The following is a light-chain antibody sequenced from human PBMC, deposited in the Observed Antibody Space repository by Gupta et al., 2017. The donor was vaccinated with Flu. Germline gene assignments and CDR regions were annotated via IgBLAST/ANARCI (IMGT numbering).Light chain of an antibody. CDR2: DDT. CDR1: SYNGRCDS. V-gene: IGLV1-44*01. CDR3: AAWNNSLNVYV. Sequence: LVPHPPLSLWPGQASTIFCCATSSYNGRCDSVYWYQQLPETAPKLIIYDDTRRPSGVPDRFSGSKSGTSASLAISGLESEDETDYYCAAWNNSLNVYVFGAGTKLTVL. J-gene: IGLJ1*01.